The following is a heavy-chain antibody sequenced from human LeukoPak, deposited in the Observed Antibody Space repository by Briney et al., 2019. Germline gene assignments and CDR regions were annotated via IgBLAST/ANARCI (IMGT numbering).Heavy chain of an antibody. D-gene: IGHD3-3*01. CDR1: GGSFSGYY. CDR2: INHSGST. CDR3: AKQAYYDFWSGLYWYFDL. J-gene: IGHJ2*01. V-gene: IGHV4-34*01. Sequence: SDTLSLTCAVYGGSFSGYYWSWIRQPPGKGLEWIGEINHSGSTNYNPSLKSRVTISVDTSKNQFSLKLSSVTAADTAVYYCAKQAYYDFWSGLYWYFDLWGRGTLVTVSS.